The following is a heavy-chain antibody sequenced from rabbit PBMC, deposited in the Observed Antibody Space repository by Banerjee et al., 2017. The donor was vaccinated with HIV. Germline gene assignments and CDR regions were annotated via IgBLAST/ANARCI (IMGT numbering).Heavy chain of an antibody. D-gene: IGHD4-1*01. CDR2: IGTSGTT. V-gene: IGHV1S40*01. CDR1: GFSVNSYV. J-gene: IGHJ4*01. CDR3: ARDLAGVTGWNFGL. Sequence: QSLEESGGDLVKPGASLTLTCTASGFSVNSYVMCWVRQAPGKGLEWITCIGTSGTTYYANWAKGRFTISKTSSTTVTLQMTSLTAADTATYFCARDLAGVTGWNFGLWGPGTLVTVS.